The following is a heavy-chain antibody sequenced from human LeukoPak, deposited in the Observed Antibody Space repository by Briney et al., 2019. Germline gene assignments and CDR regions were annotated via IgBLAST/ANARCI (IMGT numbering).Heavy chain of an antibody. V-gene: IGHV3-66*02. CDR2: MYIGGNT. CDR1: GLTVSSTY. Sequence: GGSLRLSCAASGLTVSSTYMAWVRQAPGKGLEWASIMYIGGNTFHADSVKGRFTISRDNSKNTLYLQMNSLTAEDTAVYYCARGYCFDGKCPFAFDYWGQGTLVTVSS. J-gene: IGHJ4*02. CDR3: ARGYCFDGKCPFAFDY. D-gene: IGHD2-15*01.